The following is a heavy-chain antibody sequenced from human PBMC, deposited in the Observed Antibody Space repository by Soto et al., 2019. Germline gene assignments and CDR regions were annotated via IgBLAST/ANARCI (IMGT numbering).Heavy chain of an antibody. CDR1: GYTFTSYA. CDR2: INAGNGNT. J-gene: IGHJ5*02. Sequence: ASVKVSCKASGYTFTSYAMHCVRQAPGQRLEWMGWINAGNGNTKYSQKFQGRVTITRDTSASTAYMELSSLRSEDTAVYYCAREERFPLITATNWFDPWGQGTLVTVSS. D-gene: IGHD3-10*01. CDR3: AREERFPLITATNWFDP. V-gene: IGHV1-3*01.